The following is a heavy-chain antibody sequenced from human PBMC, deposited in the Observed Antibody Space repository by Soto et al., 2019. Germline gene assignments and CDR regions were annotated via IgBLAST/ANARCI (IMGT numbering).Heavy chain of an antibody. J-gene: IGHJ6*02. CDR1: GFTFDDYA. Sequence: PGGSLRLSCAASGFTFDDYAMHWVRQAPGKGLEWVSLISWGGGSTYYADSVKGRFTISRDNSKNSLYLQMNSLRAEDTALYYCAKDGGGYSSSWYSTYYYYGMDVWGQGTTVTVSS. V-gene: IGHV3-43D*04. D-gene: IGHD6-13*01. CDR2: ISWGGGST. CDR3: AKDGGGYSSSWYSTYYYYGMDV.